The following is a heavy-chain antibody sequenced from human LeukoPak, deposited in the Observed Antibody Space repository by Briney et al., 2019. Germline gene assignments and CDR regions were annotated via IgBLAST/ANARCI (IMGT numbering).Heavy chain of an antibody. D-gene: IGHD3-10*01. V-gene: IGHV4-39*07. Sequence: SETLSLTCTVSGGSISSSSYYWGWIRQPPGKGLEWIGSIYYSGSTYYNPSLKSRVTISVDTSKNQFSLKLSSVTATDTAVYYCARETPYGSGSYPFDYWGQGILVTVSS. CDR1: GGSISSSSYY. CDR2: IYYSGST. CDR3: ARETPYGSGSYPFDY. J-gene: IGHJ4*02.